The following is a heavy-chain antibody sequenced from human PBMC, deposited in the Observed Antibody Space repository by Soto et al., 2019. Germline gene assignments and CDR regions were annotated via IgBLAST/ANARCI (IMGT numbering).Heavy chain of an antibody. J-gene: IGHJ6*02. CDR3: ARDTYYDFWSGYYTGVPYGMDV. Sequence: PSETLSLTCSVSGGSVTLTSYYWGWIRQPPGKGLEWIGNVYYSGSTNYNPSLKSRVTVSVDTSKNQFSLKLSSVTAAGTAVYYCARDTYYDFWSGYYTGVPYGMDVWGQGTKVTVSS. CDR1: GGSVTLTSYY. CDR2: VYYSGST. D-gene: IGHD3-3*01. V-gene: IGHV4-39*07.